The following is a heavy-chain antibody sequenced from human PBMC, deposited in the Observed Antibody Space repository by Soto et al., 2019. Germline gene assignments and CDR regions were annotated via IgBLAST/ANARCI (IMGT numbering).Heavy chain of an antibody. CDR3: ARAAMVLYFQH. D-gene: IGHD2-8*01. CDR2: ISSSSSYI. CDR1: GFTFSSYS. Sequence: GGSLRPSCAASGFTFSSYSMNWVRQAPGKGLEWVSSISSSSSYIYYADSVKGRFTISRDNAKNSLYLQMNSLRAEDTAVYYCARAAMVLYFQHWGQGTLVTVSS. J-gene: IGHJ1*01. V-gene: IGHV3-21*01.